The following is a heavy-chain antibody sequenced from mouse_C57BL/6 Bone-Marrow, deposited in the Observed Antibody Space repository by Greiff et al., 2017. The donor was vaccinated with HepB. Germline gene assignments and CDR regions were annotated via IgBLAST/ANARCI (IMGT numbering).Heavy chain of an antibody. CDR1: GFTFSSYA. J-gene: IGHJ2*01. V-gene: IGHV5-4*01. D-gene: IGHD1-1*01. CDR2: ISDGGSYT. CDR3: ARDVRGGGFTTVDY. Sequence: EVQRVESGGGLVKPGGSLKLSCAASGFTFSSYAMSWVRQTPEKRLEWVATISDGGSYTYYPDNVKGRFTISRDNAKNNLYLQMSHLKSEDTAMYYCARDVRGGGFTTVDYWGQGTTLTVSS.